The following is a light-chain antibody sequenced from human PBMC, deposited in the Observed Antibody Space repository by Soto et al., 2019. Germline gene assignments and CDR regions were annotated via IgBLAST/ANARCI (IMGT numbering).Light chain of an antibody. CDR1: QSLSSS. CDR3: QQYNTWPRT. CDR2: GAS. J-gene: IGKJ1*01. V-gene: IGKV3-15*01. Sequence: EIVLTQSPGTLSMSPGERATLSCRASQSLSSSSLAWYQQKPGQAPRLLISGASIRATAVPARFTASGSGTEFTLTISSLQSEDFAVYYCQQYNTWPRTFGQGTKVDI.